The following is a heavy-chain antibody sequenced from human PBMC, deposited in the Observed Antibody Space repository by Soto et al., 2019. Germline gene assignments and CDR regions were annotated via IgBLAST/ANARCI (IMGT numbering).Heavy chain of an antibody. J-gene: IGHJ4*02. CDR1: GFTFSSYA. CDR3: AKGSYGSLNFWYYFDY. Sequence: PGGSLRLSCAASGFTFSSYAMSWVRQAPGKGLEWVSAISGSGGSTYYADSVKGRFTISRDNSKNTLYLQMNSLRAEDTAVYYCAKGSYGSLNFWYYFDYWGQGTLVTVSS. V-gene: IGHV3-23*01. D-gene: IGHD3-16*01. CDR2: ISGSGGST.